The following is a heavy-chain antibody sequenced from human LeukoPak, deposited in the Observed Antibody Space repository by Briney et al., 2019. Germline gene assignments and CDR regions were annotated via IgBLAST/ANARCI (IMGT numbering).Heavy chain of an antibody. CDR2: MDPNSGNT. V-gene: IGHV1-8*01. CDR3: ARDSPARGDPPPH. D-gene: IGHD3-10*01. CDR1: GYTFTSYD. Sequence: ASVKVSCKASGYTFTSYDINWVRQATGQGLEWMGWMDPNSGNTGYAQKFQGRVTMTRNTSISTAYMELSGLRSEDTAVYYCARDSPARGDPPPHWGQGTLVTASS. J-gene: IGHJ1*01.